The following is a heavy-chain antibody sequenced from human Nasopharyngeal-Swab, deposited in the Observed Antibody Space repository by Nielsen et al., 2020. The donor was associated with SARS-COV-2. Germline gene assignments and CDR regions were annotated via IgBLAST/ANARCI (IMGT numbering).Heavy chain of an antibody. CDR2: VSTDGTTT. V-gene: IGHV3-74*01. J-gene: IGHJ4*02. D-gene: IGHD3-22*01. CDR3: ARGPTPDDNSGFLRH. Sequence: WIRQPPGKGLVRVSAVSTDGTTTYYAGSERGRFTISRDNAKSTLYMQASSLTAEDTGVYYCARGPTPDDNSGFLRHWGQGIRVTVSS.